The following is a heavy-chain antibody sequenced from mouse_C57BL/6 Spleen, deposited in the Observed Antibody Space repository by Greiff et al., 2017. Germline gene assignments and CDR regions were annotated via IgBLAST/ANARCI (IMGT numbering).Heavy chain of an antibody. Sequence: QVQLQQSGPELVKPGASVKISCKASGYAFSSSWMNWVKQRPGKGLEWIGRIYPGDGDTNYNGKFKGKATLTADKSSSTAYMQLSSLTSEDSAVYFCARGLVFDYWGQGTTLTGSS. CDR1: GYAFSSSW. CDR2: IYPGDGDT. J-gene: IGHJ2*01. V-gene: IGHV1-82*01. CDR3: ARGLVFDY.